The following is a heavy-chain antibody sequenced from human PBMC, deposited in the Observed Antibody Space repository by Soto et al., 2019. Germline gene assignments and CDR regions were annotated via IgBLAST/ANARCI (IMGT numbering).Heavy chain of an antibody. D-gene: IGHD6-6*01. J-gene: IGHJ5*02. CDR2: IIPSFGTA. V-gene: IGHV1-69*01. CDR3: ARAIAARPKYHWFDP. CDR1: GGTFSSYA. Sequence: QVQLVQSGAEVKKPGSSVKVSCKASGGTFSSYAISWVRQAPGQGLEWMGGIIPSFGTANYEQKFQVRVTITADESTRTGYMERRSLRSEDTAVYYCARAIAARPKYHWFDPCVQGTLVTVSS.